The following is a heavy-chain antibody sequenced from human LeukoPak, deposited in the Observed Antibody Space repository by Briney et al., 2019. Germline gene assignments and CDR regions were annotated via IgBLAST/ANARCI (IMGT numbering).Heavy chain of an antibody. V-gene: IGHV4-38-2*02. Sequence: SETLSLTCIVSTDSISSGYWGGWIRQPPGKGLEWIGSISHSGSTNYNWYLKSRVTISVDTSKTQFSLNLTSVTAADTAVYYCARVTESHNIVVLGSYMDVWGKGTTVTVSS. CDR3: ARVTESHNIVVLGSYMDV. CDR2: ISHSGST. J-gene: IGHJ6*03. D-gene: IGHD2-15*01. CDR1: TDSISSGYW.